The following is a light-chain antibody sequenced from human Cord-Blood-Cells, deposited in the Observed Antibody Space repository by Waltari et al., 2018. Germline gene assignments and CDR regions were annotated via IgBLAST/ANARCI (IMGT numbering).Light chain of an antibody. CDR2: EGS. CDR1: SSDVGSYNL. CDR3: CSYAGSSTWV. V-gene: IGLV2-23*01. J-gene: IGLJ3*02. Sequence: QSALTQPASVSGSPGQSITISCTGTSSDVGSYNLVSWSQQHPGKAPKLMIYEGSKRPSCVSNRFSGSKSGNTASLTISGLQAEDEADYYCCSYAGSSTWVFGGGTKLTVL.